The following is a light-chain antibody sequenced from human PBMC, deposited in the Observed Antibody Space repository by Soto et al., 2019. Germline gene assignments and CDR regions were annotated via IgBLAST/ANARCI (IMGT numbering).Light chain of an antibody. CDR3: QSYDSSNQV. CDR2: EDN. CDR1: SGSIASNY. V-gene: IGLV6-57*04. Sequence: NFMLTQPHSVSESPGKTVTISCTRSSGSIASNYVQWYQQRPGSAPTTVIYEDNQRPSGVPDRFSGSIDSSSNSASLTIPGLKAEDEAEYYSQSYDSSNQVFGGGTKLTVL. J-gene: IGLJ2*01.